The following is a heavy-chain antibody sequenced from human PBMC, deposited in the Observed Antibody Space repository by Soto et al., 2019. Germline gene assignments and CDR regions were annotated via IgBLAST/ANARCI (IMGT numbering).Heavy chain of an antibody. CDR2: IDPSDSYT. J-gene: IGHJ6*02. CDR3: ARLITNASSSSGGMDV. CDR1: GYSFTSYW. D-gene: IGHD6-6*01. V-gene: IGHV5-10-1*01. Sequence: GESLKISCKGSGYSFTSYWISWVRQMPGKGLEWMGRIDPSDSYTNYSPSFQGHVTISADKSISTAYLQWSSLKASDTAMYYCARLITNASSSSGGMDVWGQGTTVTVSS.